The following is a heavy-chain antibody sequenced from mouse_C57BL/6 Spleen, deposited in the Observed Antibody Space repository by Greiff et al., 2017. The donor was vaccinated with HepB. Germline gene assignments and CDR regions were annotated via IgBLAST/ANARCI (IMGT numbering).Heavy chain of an antibody. CDR3: ARALTTVEGYYYAMDY. D-gene: IGHD1-1*01. Sequence: EVQLQQSGPELVKPGASVKISCKASGYTFTDYYMNWVKQSHGKSLEWIGDINPNNCGTSYNQKFKGKATLTVDKSSSTAYMELRSLTSEDSAVYYCARALTTVEGYYYAMDYWGQGTSVTVSS. V-gene: IGHV1-26*01. CDR1: GYTFTDYY. J-gene: IGHJ4*01. CDR2: INPNNCGT.